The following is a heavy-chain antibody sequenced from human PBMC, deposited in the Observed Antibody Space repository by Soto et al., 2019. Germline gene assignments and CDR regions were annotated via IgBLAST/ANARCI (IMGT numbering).Heavy chain of an antibody. CDR2: TYSSGST. J-gene: IGHJ6*02. Sequence: QLQLQEPGPGLVKPSETLSLICSVSGDSVTSYYWSWIRQPPGKGLAWIGYTYSSGSTIYNPSLESQVTLSLDTSKNQVSLRLNSVTAADTAIYYWAGGVLRYYYYGMDVWGQVTTVTVSS. V-gene: IGHV4-59*02. CDR1: GDSVTSYY. CDR3: AGGVLRYYYYGMDV.